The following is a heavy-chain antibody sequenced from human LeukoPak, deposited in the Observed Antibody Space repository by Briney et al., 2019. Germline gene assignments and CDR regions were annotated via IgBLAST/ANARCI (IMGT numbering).Heavy chain of an antibody. CDR2: INHSGST. J-gene: IGHJ3*02. CDR3: ASPNCSSTSCYTQYAFDI. V-gene: IGHV4-34*01. CDR1: GGSFSGYY. D-gene: IGHD2-2*02. Sequence: SETLSLTCAVYGGSFSGYYWSWIRQPPGKGLEWIGEINHSGSTNYNPSLKSRVTISVDTSKNQFSLKLSSVTAADTAVYYCASPNCSSTSCYTQYAFDIWGQGTMATVSS.